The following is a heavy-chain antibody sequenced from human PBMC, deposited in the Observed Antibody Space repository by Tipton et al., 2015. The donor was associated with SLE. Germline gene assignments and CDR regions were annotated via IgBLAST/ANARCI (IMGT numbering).Heavy chain of an antibody. V-gene: IGHV4-59*02. D-gene: IGHD1-26*01. Sequence: GLVKPSETLSLICTVSGGSVSSYYWSWIRQSPEKGLEWIGYIYGTETTKYHPSLESRVTISVDTSKNQFFLKMTSVTAADTAIYFCARDIGGLWPRFDYWGQGILVTVSS. CDR2: IYGTETT. J-gene: IGHJ4*02. CDR1: GGSVSSYY. CDR3: ARDIGGLWPRFDY.